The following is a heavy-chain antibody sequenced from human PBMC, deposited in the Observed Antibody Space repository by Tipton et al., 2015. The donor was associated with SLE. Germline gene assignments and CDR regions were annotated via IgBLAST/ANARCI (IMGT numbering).Heavy chain of an antibody. CDR3: ARELAVTGGAVDI. CDR2: IFHSGST. Sequence: TLSLTCAVSGYSISSGYSWGWIRQPPGKGLVWIGGIFHSGSTYYNPSLKSRVTISVDTSKNQFSLKLSSVTAADTAVYYCARELAVTGGAVDIWGQGTMVTVSS. CDR1: GYSISSGYS. J-gene: IGHJ3*02. V-gene: IGHV4-38-2*02. D-gene: IGHD4-17*01.